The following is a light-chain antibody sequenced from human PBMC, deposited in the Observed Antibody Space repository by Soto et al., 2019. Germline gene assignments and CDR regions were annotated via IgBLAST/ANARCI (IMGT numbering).Light chain of an antibody. Sequence: QLVLTQPPSASGTPGQRVTISCSGSSSNIGSNTVNWYQQLPGTAPKLLIYSNTQRPSGVPDRFSGSKSGTSASLAISSLQSEDEADYYCAAWDDSLNGYVFGTGTKLTVL. CDR3: AAWDDSLNGYV. J-gene: IGLJ1*01. CDR2: SNT. CDR1: SSNIGSNT. V-gene: IGLV1-44*01.